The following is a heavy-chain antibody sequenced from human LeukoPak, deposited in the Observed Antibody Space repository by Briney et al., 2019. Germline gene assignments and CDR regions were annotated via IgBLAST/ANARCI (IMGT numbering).Heavy chain of an antibody. CDR2: MNPNSGNT. Sequence: ASVKVSCKASGYTFTSFDINWVRQATEQGLEWMGWMNPNSGNTGYAQKFQGRVTMTRNTSISTAYMELSSLRSEDTAVYYCARAHTNYDFWSGYYRQYYYYYYYMDVWGKGTTVTVSS. CDR1: GYTFTSFD. J-gene: IGHJ6*03. D-gene: IGHD3-3*01. CDR3: ARAHTNYDFWSGYYRQYYYYYYYMDV. V-gene: IGHV1-8*01.